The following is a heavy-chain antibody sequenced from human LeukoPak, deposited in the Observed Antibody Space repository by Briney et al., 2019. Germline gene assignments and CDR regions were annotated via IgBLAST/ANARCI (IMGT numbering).Heavy chain of an antibody. V-gene: IGHV3-21*01. CDR3: ARDLRVNDYVWGSYRAPDY. J-gene: IGHJ4*02. Sequence: PGGSLRLSCAASGFTFSTYAMSWVRQAPGKGLEWVSSISSSSSYIYYADSVKGRFTISRDNAKNSLYLQMNSLRAEDTAVYYCARDLRVNDYVWGSYRAPDYWGQGTLVTVSS. D-gene: IGHD3-16*02. CDR2: ISSSSSYI. CDR1: GFTFSTYA.